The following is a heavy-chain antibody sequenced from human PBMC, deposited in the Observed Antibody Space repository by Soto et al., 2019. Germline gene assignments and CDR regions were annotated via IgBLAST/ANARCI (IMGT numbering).Heavy chain of an antibody. V-gene: IGHV4-59*08. CDR2: IYYSGST. D-gene: IGHD3-16*02. CDR1: GGSISSYY. CDR3: ARSFGRWGLSLYLADFDY. Sequence: QVQLQESGPGLVKPSETLSLTCTVSGGSISSYYWSWIRQPPGKGLEWIGYIYYSGSTNYNPSLKSRVTSSVYTSRSQFSRKLSSGSAPHAAVYYCARSFGRWGLSLYLADFDYWGQGTLVTVSS. J-gene: IGHJ4*02.